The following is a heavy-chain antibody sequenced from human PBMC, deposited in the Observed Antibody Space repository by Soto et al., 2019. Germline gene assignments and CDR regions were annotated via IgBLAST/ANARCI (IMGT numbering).Heavy chain of an antibody. CDR3: VCYRAYGLVN. J-gene: IGHJ4*02. D-gene: IGHD2-15*01. CDR2: SIPLFGIT. V-gene: IGHV1-69*12. CDR1: GGTFSSHG. Sequence: QVQLVQSGAEVKKPGSSVKVSCKASGGTFSSHGFNWVRQAPGQGLEWIGGSIPLFGITNQTQKFQDRITIPAAPSAAPSSIELTGLRTYGTAVYFFVCYRAYGLVNGGQGKLLTVSS.